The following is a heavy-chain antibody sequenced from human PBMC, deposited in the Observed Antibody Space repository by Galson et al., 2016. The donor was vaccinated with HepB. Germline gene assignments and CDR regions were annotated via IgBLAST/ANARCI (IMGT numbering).Heavy chain of an antibody. CDR2: ISWDDDK. V-gene: IGHV2-5*02. Sequence: PALVKPTQTLTLTCTFSGFSLSTSGMGVGWIRQPPGKALEWLALISWDDDKRYSPSLKSRLTITKDTSKNQVVLTMTNMAPVDTATYYCAHKRDDYYGLGSRDSAAGYWGQGTLVTVSS. CDR1: GFSLSTSGMG. CDR3: AHKRDDYYGLGSRDSAAGY. J-gene: IGHJ4*02. D-gene: IGHD3-10*01.